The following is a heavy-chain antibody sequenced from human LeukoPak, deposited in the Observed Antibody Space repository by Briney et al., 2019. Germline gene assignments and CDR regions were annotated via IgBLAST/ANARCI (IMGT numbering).Heavy chain of an antibody. CDR1: GFXFSSYE. D-gene: IGHD3-22*01. V-gene: IGHV3-48*03. CDR3: ARDNYDSSGYYFD. CDR2: ISSSGSTT. Sequence: GGSLRLSCAASGFXFSSYEMNWVRQAPGKGREWVSYISSSGSTTHYADSVKGRFTISRDNAKKSLYLQMNSLRAEDTAVYYCARDNYDSSGYYFDWGQGTLVTVSS. J-gene: IGHJ4*02.